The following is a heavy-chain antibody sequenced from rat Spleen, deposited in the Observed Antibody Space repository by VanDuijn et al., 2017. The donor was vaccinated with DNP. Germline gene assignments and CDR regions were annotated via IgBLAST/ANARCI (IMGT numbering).Heavy chain of an antibody. CDR2: ISSGGST. J-gene: IGHJ3*01. CDR3: ASGTTTWFAY. D-gene: IGHD1-10*01. CDR1: GFSLTSYT. Sequence: QVQLKESGPGLVQPSQTLSLTCTVSGFSLTSYTVTWVRQPPGKVLEWIAAISSGGSTYYNSALKSRLSISRDTSKSQVFLKMNSQQTEDTAMYFCASGTTTWFAYWGQGTLVTVSA. V-gene: IGHV2-6*01.